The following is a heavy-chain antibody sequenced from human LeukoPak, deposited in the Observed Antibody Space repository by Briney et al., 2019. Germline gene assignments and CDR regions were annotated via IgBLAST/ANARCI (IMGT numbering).Heavy chain of an antibody. V-gene: IGHV1-18*01. CDR3: ARVPPRYSSGWYFDY. D-gene: IGHD6-19*01. J-gene: IGHJ4*02. CDR2: ISAYNGNT. CDR1: GYTFTSYG. Sequence: ASVKVSCKASGYTFTSYGISWVRQAPGQGLEWMGWISAYNGNTNYAQKLQGRVTTTTDTSTSTAYMELRSLRSDDTAVYYCARVPPRYSSGWYFDYWGQGTLVTVSS.